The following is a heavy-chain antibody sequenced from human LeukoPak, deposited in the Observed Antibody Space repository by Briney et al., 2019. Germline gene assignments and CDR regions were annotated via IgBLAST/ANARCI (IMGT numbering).Heavy chain of an antibody. Sequence: GGSLRLSCAASGFTFSSYVMHWVRQAPGKGLEWVAVISYDGSNKYYADSVKGRFTISRDNSKNTLYLQMNSLRAEDTAVYYCAKDRGVPAAMRGLDYWGQGTLVTVSS. V-gene: IGHV3-30*18. CDR2: ISYDGSNK. CDR3: AKDRGVPAAMRGLDY. CDR1: GFTFSSYV. D-gene: IGHD2-2*01. J-gene: IGHJ4*02.